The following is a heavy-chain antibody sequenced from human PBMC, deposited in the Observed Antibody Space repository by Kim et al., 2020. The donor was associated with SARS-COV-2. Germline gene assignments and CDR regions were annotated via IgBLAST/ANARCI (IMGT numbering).Heavy chain of an antibody. D-gene: IGHD3-10*01. V-gene: IGHV3-48*03. Sequence: GGSLRLSCAASGFTFSSYEMNWVRQAPGKGLEWVSYISSSGSTINYADFVKGRLPISRDNAKNSRYLQMNSLRAEDTAVYYCARRITMVRGVYYYYYYGMDVWGQGTTVTVSS. J-gene: IGHJ6*02. CDR3: ARRITMVRGVYYYYYYGMDV. CDR2: ISSSGSTI. CDR1: GFTFSSYE.